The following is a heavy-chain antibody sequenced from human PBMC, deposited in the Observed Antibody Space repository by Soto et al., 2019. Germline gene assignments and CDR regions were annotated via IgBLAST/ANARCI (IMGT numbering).Heavy chain of an antibody. CDR2: IIPIFGTA. J-gene: IGHJ4*02. V-gene: IGHV1-69*13. Sequence: ASVKVSCKASGGTFSSYAISWVRQAPGQGLEWMGGIIPIFGTANYAQKFQGRVTITADESTSTAYMELSSLRSEDTAVYYCARGGSLWFGEFSRFDYWGQGTLVTVSS. D-gene: IGHD3-10*01. CDR3: ARGGSLWFGEFSRFDY. CDR1: GGTFSSYA.